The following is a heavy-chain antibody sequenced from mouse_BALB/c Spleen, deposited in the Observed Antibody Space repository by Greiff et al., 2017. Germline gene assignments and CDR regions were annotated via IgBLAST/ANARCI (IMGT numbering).Heavy chain of an antibody. D-gene: IGHD1-1*01. CDR2: INPNNGGT. CDR3: ARGDYYGNGFAY. V-gene: IGHV1-18*01. CDR1: GYTFTDYN. J-gene: IGHJ3*01. Sequence: EVQGVESGPELVKPGASVKIPCKASGYTFTDYNMDWVKQSHGKSLEWIGDINPNNGGTIYNQKFKGKATLTVDKSSSTAYMELRSLTSEDTAVYYCARGDYYGNGFAYWGQGTLVTVSA.